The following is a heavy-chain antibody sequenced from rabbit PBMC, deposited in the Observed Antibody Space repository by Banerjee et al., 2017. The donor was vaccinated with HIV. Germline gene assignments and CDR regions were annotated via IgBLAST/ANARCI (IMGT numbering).Heavy chain of an antibody. V-gene: IGHV1S45*01. D-gene: IGHD4-2*01. J-gene: IGHJ4*01. CDR2: IDVGSSGRT. Sequence: QLVESGGGLVQPEESLTLTCTASGFSFSGGYWICWVRQAPGKGLEWIACIDVGSSGRTYYATWAKGRFTISKTSSTTVTLQMTSLTAADTATYFCVRDSAGREDFNLWGPGTLVTVS. CDR3: VRDSAGREDFNL. CDR1: GFSFSGGYW.